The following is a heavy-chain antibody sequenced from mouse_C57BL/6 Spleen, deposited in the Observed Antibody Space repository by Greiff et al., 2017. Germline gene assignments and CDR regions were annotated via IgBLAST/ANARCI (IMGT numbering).Heavy chain of an antibody. D-gene: IGHD1-1*01. J-gene: IGHJ2*01. V-gene: IGHV14-2*01. CDR1: GFNIKDYY. CDR3: ARLTTVVGY. CDR2: IDPEDGET. Sequence: VQLHQSGAELVKPGASVKLSCTASGFNIKDYYMHWVKQRTEQGLEWIGRIDPEDGETKYAPKFQGKATITADTPSNTAYLQLSSLTSEDTAVYYCARLTTVVGYWSQGTTLTVSS.